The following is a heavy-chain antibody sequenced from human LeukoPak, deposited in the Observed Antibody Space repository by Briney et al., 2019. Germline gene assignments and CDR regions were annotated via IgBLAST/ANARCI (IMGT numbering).Heavy chain of an antibody. D-gene: IGHD2-8*01. CDR3: ARDGSNCTNGVCYRVSGGY. CDR2: ISSSSSYI. V-gene: IGHV3-21*01. Sequence: AGGSLRLSCAASGFTFSSYSMNWVRQAPGKGLEWVSSISSSSSYIYYADSVKGRFTISRDNAKNSLYLQMNSLRAEDTAVYYCARDGSNCTNGVCYRVSGGYWGQGTLVTVSS. J-gene: IGHJ4*02. CDR1: GFTFSSYS.